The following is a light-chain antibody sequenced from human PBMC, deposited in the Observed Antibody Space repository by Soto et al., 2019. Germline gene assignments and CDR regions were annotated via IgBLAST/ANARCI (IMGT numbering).Light chain of an antibody. CDR2: AAS. CDR3: QQSYRPTWE. V-gene: IGKV1-39*01. Sequence: CGSVEESSTISCRASQGISTYLNWYQQKPGKAPKLLIYAASSLQSGVPSRFSVSGSETDITFTFGIVLPDDLATYSIQQSYRPTWEFGQGTKVDIK. J-gene: IGKJ1*01. CDR1: QGISTY.